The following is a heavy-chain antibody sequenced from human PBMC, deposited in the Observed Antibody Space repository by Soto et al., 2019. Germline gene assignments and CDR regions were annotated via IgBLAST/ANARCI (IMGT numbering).Heavy chain of an antibody. J-gene: IGHJ4*02. V-gene: IGHV2-5*02. Sequence: QITLKESGPTLVKPTQTLTLTCTFSGFSLSTSGVGVGWIRQPPGKAPEWLALIYWDDDKRYSPSLKSRLTITKDTSKNQVVLTLTNMDPVDTATYYCAHSPPRYGVTTVYYFDYWGQGTLVTVSS. CDR3: AHSPPRYGVTTVYYFDY. D-gene: IGHD4-17*01. CDR2: IYWDDDK. CDR1: GFSLSTSGVG.